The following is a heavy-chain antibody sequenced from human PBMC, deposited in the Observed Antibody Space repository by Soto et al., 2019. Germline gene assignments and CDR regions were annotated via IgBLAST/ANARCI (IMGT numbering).Heavy chain of an antibody. CDR2: ISGSGGST. D-gene: IGHD5-18*01. V-gene: IGHV3-23*01. J-gene: IGHJ4*02. Sequence: LRLSCAASGFTFSSYAMSWVRQAPGKGLEWVSAISGSGGSTYYADSVKGRFTISRDNSKNTLYLQMNSLRAEDTAVYYCAKDQGIQLWSYYFDYWGQGTLVTVSS. CDR1: GFTFSSYA. CDR3: AKDQGIQLWSYYFDY.